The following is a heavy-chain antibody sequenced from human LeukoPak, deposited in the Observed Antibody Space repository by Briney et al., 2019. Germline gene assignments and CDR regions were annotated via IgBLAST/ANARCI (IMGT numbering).Heavy chain of an antibody. CDR1: GYTFTGSY. V-gene: IGHV1-2*02. J-gene: IGHJ4*02. CDR2: INPNSGGA. D-gene: IGHD3-10*01. Sequence: GASVKVSCKASGYTFTGSYIHWVRQAPGQGLEWMGWINPNSGGANYAQKFQGRVTMTEDTSTDTGYMELGSLTSEDTAVYYCTTMTMARGSPLFYFDNWGQGTLVTVSS. CDR3: TTMTMARGSPLFYFDN.